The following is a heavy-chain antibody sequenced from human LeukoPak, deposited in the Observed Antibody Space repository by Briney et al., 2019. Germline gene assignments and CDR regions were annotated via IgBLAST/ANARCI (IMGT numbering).Heavy chain of an antibody. Sequence: ASVKVSCKASGYTFTSYGITWVRQAPGQGLEWMGWISAYNGNTNYAQKLQGRATMTTDTSTSTAYMELRSLRSDDTAVYYCAKGNYYDGSGPNYYYYGMDVWGQGTTVTVSS. J-gene: IGHJ6*02. CDR3: AKGNYYDGSGPNYYYYGMDV. V-gene: IGHV1-18*01. CDR2: ISAYNGNT. CDR1: GYTFTSYG. D-gene: IGHD3-22*01.